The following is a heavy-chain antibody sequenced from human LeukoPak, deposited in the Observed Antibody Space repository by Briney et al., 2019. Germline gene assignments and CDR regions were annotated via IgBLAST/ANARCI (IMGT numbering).Heavy chain of an antibody. J-gene: IGHJ4*02. V-gene: IGHV3-23*01. CDR3: AKDPQYSSGWYDY. CDR1: GFTFSSYA. CDR2: IGYSGGDT. D-gene: IGHD6-19*01. Sequence: GGSLRLSCVASGFTFSSYAMSWVRQAPGKGLEWVSAIGYSGGDTYYADSVKGRFTISRDNSKNTLYLQMNSLRAEDTAVYYCAKDPQYSSGWYDYWGQGTLVTVSS.